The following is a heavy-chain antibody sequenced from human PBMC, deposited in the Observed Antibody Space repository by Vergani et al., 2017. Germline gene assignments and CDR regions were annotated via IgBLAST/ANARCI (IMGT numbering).Heavy chain of an antibody. J-gene: IGHJ4*02. CDR3: ANLGLAVAGTLDDY. D-gene: IGHD6-19*01. CDR2: ISSSGSTI. V-gene: IGHV3-48*03. Sequence: EVQLVESGGGLVQPGGSLRLSCAASGFTFSSYEMNWVRQAPGKGLEWVSYISSSGSTIYYADSVKGRFTISRDNAKNSLYLQMNSLRAEDTAVYYCANLGLAVAGTLDDYWGQGTLVTVSS. CDR1: GFTFSSYE.